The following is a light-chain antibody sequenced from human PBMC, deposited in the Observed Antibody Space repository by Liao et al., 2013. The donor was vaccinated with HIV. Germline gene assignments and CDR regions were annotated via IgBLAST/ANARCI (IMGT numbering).Light chain of an antibody. CDR1: NIESKS. J-gene: IGLJ1*01. Sequence: SYELTQPPSVSVAPGKTASITCGGNNIESKSVHWYQQKPGQAPVLVIYYDSDRPSGIPERFSGSNSGNTATLTISRVEAGDEADYYCQVWDSSSDQGVFGTGTKVTVL. CDR2: YDS. V-gene: IGLV3-21*04. CDR3: QVWDSSSDQGV.